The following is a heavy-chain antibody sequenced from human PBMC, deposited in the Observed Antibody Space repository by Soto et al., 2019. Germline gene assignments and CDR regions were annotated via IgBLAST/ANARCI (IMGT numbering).Heavy chain of an antibody. Sequence: PQTLPLTYTVSGGTISPYHWRWIRQPPGKGLEWIGYIYYSGSTSYNPSLKSRVTISVDTSKNQFSLKLSSVTAADTAVYYCARQNRIAVAVPAAGYYYYYNDFRGKRSSVPGSS. CDR1: GGTISPYH. CDR3: ARQNRIAVAVPAAGYYYYYNDF. D-gene: IGHD6-19*01. CDR2: IYYSGST. V-gene: IGHV4-59*08. J-gene: IGHJ6*03.